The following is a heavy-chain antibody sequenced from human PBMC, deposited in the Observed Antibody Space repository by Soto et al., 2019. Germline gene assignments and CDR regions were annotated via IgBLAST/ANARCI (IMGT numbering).Heavy chain of an antibody. V-gene: IGHV4-34*01. Sequence: SETLSLTCAVYGGSFSGYYWTWIRRPPGKGLEWIGEIKHSGSTNYNPSLTRRVTISVDTSKNQFSLKLNSVTAADTAVYYCARGVPFGHYSMDVWGQGTTVTVSS. CDR1: GGSFSGYY. J-gene: IGHJ6*02. CDR2: IKHSGST. D-gene: IGHD3-3*01. CDR3: ARGVPFGHYSMDV.